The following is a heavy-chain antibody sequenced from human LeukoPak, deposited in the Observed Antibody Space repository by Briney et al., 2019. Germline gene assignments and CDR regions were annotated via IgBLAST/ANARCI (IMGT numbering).Heavy chain of an antibody. CDR1: GYTFTGYY. Sequence: ASVGVSCKASGYTFTGYYMHWVLQAPGQGLEWMGWINPNSGGTNYAQKFQGGVTMTRDTSISTAYMELSRLRSDDTAVYYCARPYYYDRGVSFGAFDIWGQGTMVTVSS. D-gene: IGHD3-22*01. J-gene: IGHJ3*02. CDR2: INPNSGGT. V-gene: IGHV1-2*02. CDR3: ARPYYYDRGVSFGAFDI.